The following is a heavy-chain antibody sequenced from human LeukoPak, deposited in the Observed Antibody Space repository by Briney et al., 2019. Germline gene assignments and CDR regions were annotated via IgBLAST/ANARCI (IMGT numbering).Heavy chain of an antibody. D-gene: IGHD6-13*01. V-gene: IGHV3-43*01. Sequence: PGGSLRLSCAASGFNFDDYTMHWVRQAPGKGLERVSLISWDGGSTYYADSVKGRFTISRDNSKNSLYLQMNSLRTEDTALYYCAKDMTPPGAIAAADPPPLTFDPWGQGTLVTVSS. CDR1: GFNFDDYT. J-gene: IGHJ5*02. CDR3: AKDMTPPGAIAAADPPPLTFDP. CDR2: ISWDGGST.